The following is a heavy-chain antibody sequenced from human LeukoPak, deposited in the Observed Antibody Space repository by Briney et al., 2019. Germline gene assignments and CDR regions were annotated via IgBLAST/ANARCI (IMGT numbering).Heavy chain of an antibody. CDR2: IYYSGST. CDR1: GGSISTYY. J-gene: IGHJ4*02. Sequence: SETLSLTCTVSGGSISTYYWSWIRQPPGKGLEWIGNIYYSGSTNYNPSLKSRVTISVDTSKNQFSLKLNSVIAEDTAVYYCAREGGSRQNFDYWGQGTLVTLSS. CDR3: AREGGSRQNFDY. D-gene: IGHD1-26*01. V-gene: IGHV4-59*01.